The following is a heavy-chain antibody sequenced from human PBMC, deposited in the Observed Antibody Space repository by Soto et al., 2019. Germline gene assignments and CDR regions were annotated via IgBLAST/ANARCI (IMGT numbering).Heavy chain of an antibody. V-gene: IGHV4-30-4*01. CDR2: TFYSGST. D-gene: IGHD3-10*01. Sequence: PSETLSLNCTVSGGSISSGDNYWSWIRQPPGNGLEWIGYTFYSGSTYYNPSLESRVAISVDTSKNQFSLKLSSVTAADTAVYYFVRVKTGPRGDVYCLDYWGQGTLVTVSS. CDR1: GGSISSGDNY. CDR3: VRVKTGPRGDVYCLDY. J-gene: IGHJ4*02.